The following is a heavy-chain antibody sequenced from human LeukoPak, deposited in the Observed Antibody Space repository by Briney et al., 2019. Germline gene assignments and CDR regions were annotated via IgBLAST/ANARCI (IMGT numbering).Heavy chain of an antibody. CDR3: ARQRGSYYFDY. D-gene: IGHD1-26*01. J-gene: IGHJ4*02. CDR1: GYSISNPYY. CDR2: IYRSGST. V-gene: IGHV4-38-2*01. Sequence: PSETLSLTCDVSGYSISNPYYWGCSRHPPGKGLEWIGNIYRSGSTYYNPSLKSRVTISVDTSKNQFSLNLNSVTGADTAVYYCARQRGSYYFDYWGQGTLVSVSS.